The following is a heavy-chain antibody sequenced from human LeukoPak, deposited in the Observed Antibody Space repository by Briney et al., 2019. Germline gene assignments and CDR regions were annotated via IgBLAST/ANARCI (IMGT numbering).Heavy chain of an antibody. V-gene: IGHV4-34*01. D-gene: IGHD3-10*01. Sequence: PSETLSLTCAVYGGSFSGYYWSWIRQPPGKGLEWIGEINHSGSTNYNPSLKSRVTISVDTSKNQFSLKLSSVTAADTAVYYCARGGLYYYGSGSRFDPWGQGTLVTVSS. CDR1: GGSFSGYY. CDR3: ARGGLYYYGSGSRFDP. CDR2: INHSGST. J-gene: IGHJ5*02.